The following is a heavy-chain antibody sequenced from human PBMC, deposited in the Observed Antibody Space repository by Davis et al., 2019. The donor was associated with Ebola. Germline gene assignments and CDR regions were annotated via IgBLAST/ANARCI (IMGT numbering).Heavy chain of an antibody. CDR1: GFTFSDHY. J-gene: IGHJ6*02. CDR2: IRDKAKTYTT. Sequence: PGGSLRLSCAASGFTFSDHYMDWVRQAPGKRLEWVGRIRDKAKTYTTEYAASVKGRFTISRDDSQSSLYLQMNSLKTEDTAVYYCVRGAKYGWHYGMDVWGQGTTVTVSS. CDR3: VRGAKYGWHYGMDV. D-gene: IGHD2-8*02. V-gene: IGHV3-72*01.